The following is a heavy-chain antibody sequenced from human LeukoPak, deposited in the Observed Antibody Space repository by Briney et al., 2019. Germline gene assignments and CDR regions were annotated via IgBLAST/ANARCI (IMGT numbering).Heavy chain of an antibody. D-gene: IGHD6-13*01. CDR1: GFTFSKSD. CDR2: ISASGATT. J-gene: IGHJ5*02. CDR3: AKKGTIWSPRFDP. V-gene: IGHV3-23*01. Sequence: QAGGSLRLSCAASGFTFSKSDMIWVRQAPGKGLEWVSIISASGATTFYADSVRGRFTISRDNSENTLYLELNSLRDEDTAMYHCAKKGTIWSPRFDPWGQGILVTVSS.